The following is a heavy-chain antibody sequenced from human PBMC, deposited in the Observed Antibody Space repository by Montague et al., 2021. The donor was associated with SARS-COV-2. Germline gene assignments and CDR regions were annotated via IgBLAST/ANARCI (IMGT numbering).Heavy chain of an antibody. CDR1: GGSIGGTNYY. J-gene: IGHJ3*02. D-gene: IGHD2-8*02. Sequence: SETLSLTCTVSGGSIGGTNYYWDWIRQSPGKGLEWIGNIFQSGGISYNPSLKSRVTISVDTSSNQFSLRLSSVTAADTAVYFCARRPPHSPSGNDLVPGGVDIWGPGTMVTVSS. CDR2: IFQSGGI. CDR3: ARRPPHSPSGNDLVPGGVDI. V-gene: IGHV4-39*01.